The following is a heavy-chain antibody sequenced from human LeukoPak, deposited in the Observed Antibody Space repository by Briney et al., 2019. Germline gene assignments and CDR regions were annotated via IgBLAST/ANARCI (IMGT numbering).Heavy chain of an antibody. Sequence: GESLKISCQGSGYSFTSYWIGWVRQMPGKGLEWMGIIYPGDSDTRYSPSFQGQVTISADKSISTAYLQWSSLKASDTAMYYCARRACDSSGYYYVGGVTNNWFDPWGQGTLVTVSS. CDR2: IYPGDSDT. CDR1: GYSFTSYW. J-gene: IGHJ5*02. V-gene: IGHV5-51*01. CDR3: ARRACDSSGYYYVGGVTNNWFDP. D-gene: IGHD3-22*01.